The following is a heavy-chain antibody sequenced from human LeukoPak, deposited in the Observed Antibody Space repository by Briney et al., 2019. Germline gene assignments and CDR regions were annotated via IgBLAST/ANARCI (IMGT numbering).Heavy chain of an antibody. D-gene: IGHD3-10*01. CDR1: GFTFSSYE. J-gene: IGHJ4*02. V-gene: IGHV3-48*03. Sequence: GGSLRLSCAASGFTFSSYEMNWVRQAPGKGLEWVSYISSSGSTIYYADAVKGRFTISRANAKNSLYLQMNSLRAEDTAVYYCARKGSAGDYFDYWGQGTLVTVSS. CDR2: ISSSGSTI. CDR3: ARKGSAGDYFDY.